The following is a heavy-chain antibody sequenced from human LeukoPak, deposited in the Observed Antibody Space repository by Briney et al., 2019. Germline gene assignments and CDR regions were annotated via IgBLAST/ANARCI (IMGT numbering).Heavy chain of an antibody. V-gene: IGHV3-21*01. J-gene: IGHJ4*02. CDR1: GFTFSSYS. D-gene: IGHD2-15*01. Sequence: GGSLRLSCAASGFTFSSYSMNWVRQAPGKGLEWVSSISSSSSYIYYADSVKGRFTTSRDNAKNSLYLQMNSLRAEDTAVYYCTVWGYCSGGSCYSSYWGQGTLVTVSS. CDR3: TVWGYCSGGSCYSSY. CDR2: ISSSSSYI.